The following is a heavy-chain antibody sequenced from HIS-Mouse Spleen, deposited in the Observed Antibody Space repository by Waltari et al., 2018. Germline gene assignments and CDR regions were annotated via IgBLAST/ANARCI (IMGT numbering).Heavy chain of an antibody. CDR2: INPNSGGT. V-gene: IGHV1-2*02. CDR1: GYTFTGYY. CDR3: ARVGYSGSYYYGMDV. Sequence: QVQLVQSGAEVKKPGASVKVSCKASGYTFTGYYMHWLRQAPGQGLEWMGWINPNSGGTNYAQKFQGRVTMTRDTSISTAYMELSRLRSDDTAVYYCARVGYSGSYYYGMDVWGQGTTVTVSS. D-gene: IGHD1-26*01. J-gene: IGHJ6*02.